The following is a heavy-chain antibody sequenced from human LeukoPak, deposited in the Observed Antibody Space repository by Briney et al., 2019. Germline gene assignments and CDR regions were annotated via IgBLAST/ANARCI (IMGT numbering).Heavy chain of an antibody. CDR1: EFIFSNFW. CDR3: ARGGHHGDYWYFDL. CDR2: IKQDGSEK. V-gene: IGHV3-7*01. D-gene: IGHD4-17*01. J-gene: IGHJ2*01. Sequence: GGSLRLFCSASEFIFSNFWMSWVRQAPGKGPEWVANIKQDGSEKYYVDSVRGRFTISRDNAKNSLHLQMDSLRAEDTAVYYCARGGHHGDYWYFDLWGRGTLVTVSS.